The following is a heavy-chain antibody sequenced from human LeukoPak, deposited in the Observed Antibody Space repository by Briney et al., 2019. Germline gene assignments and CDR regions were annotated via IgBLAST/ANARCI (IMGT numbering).Heavy chain of an antibody. CDR1: GFTFSSYS. J-gene: IGHJ4*02. Sequence: GGSLRLSCAASGFTFSSYSMNWVRQAPGKGLEWVSSISSSSSYIYYADSVKGRFTISRDNAKNSLYLQMNSLRAEDTAVYYCARELSGSTSRHFDYWGQGTLVTVSS. D-gene: IGHD2-2*01. CDR3: ARELSGSTSRHFDY. CDR2: ISSSSSYI. V-gene: IGHV3-21*01.